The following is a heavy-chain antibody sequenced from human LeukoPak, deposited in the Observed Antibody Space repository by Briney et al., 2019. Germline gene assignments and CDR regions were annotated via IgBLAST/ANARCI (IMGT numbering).Heavy chain of an antibody. D-gene: IGHD4-17*01. CDR1: SGSLSGYS. J-gene: IGHJ4*02. CDR2: ISHSRIT. V-gene: IGHV4-34*01. CDR3: TRQSGTVTPIDY. Sequence: SETLSLTCAVSSGSLSGYSWGWIRQPPGKGLEWVGEISHSRITNYNASLKSRVTISLKKSEIQFSLMLSSVTAADTAVYYCTRQSGTVTPIDYWSQGTLVTVSS.